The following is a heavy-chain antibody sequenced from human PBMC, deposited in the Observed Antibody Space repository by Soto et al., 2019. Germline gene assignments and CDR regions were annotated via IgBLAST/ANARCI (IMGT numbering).Heavy chain of an antibody. CDR3: ASREVGAASQKIDY. Sequence: QVQLQQWGAGLLKPSETLSLTCAVYGGSFSDYHWSWIRQSPGKGLEWIGEINHRGRTNFNPSLKSRLTISVDTSKNQFSLKVNSVTAADTAVYYCASREVGAASQKIDYWGRGTPVTVSS. CDR2: INHRGRT. V-gene: IGHV4-34*02. CDR1: GGSFSDYH. D-gene: IGHD3-16*01. J-gene: IGHJ4*02.